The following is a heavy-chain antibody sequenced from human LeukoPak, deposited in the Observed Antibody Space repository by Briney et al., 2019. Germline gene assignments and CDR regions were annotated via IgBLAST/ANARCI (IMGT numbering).Heavy chain of an antibody. CDR2: INPSGGST. Sequence: ASVKVSCKASGYTFSSYYMHWVRQAPGQGLEWMGIINPSGGSTSYAQKLQGRVTMTRDTSTSTVYMELSSLRSEDTAVYYCAIAAGGNWAPTSKVLNYWGQGTLVTVSS. CDR1: GYTFSSYY. V-gene: IGHV1-46*01. CDR3: AIAAGGNWAPTSKVLNY. J-gene: IGHJ4*02. D-gene: IGHD2-21*01.